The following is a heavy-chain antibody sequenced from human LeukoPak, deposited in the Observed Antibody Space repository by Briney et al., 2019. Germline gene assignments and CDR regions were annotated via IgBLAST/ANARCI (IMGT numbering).Heavy chain of an antibody. J-gene: IGHJ4*02. CDR1: GYTFTSSD. V-gene: IGHV1-8*02. CDR2: MNPNSGNT. CDR3: ATLMITFGGGLDY. D-gene: IGHD3-16*01. Sequence: ASVKVSCNASGYTFTSSDINWGRQATGQGLEWMGWMNPNSGNTGYEQKSQGRVTMTEDTSTDTAYMELSSLRPEETAVYYCATLMITFGGGLDYWGQGTLVTVSS.